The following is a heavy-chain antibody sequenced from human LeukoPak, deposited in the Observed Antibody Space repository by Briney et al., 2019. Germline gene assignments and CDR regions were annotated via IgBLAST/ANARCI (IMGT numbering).Heavy chain of an antibody. CDR3: ARHFTYYYDSSGYPRDSFDI. D-gene: IGHD3-22*01. CDR1: YGSISGYY. CDR2: TYYSGST. Sequence: SETLSLTCSVSYGSISGYYWSWIRQSPGKELVWIGYTYYSGSTNYNPSLKSRVTISADMSKNQVSLKLSSVTAADTALYYCARHFTYYYDSSGYPRDSFDIWGHGTMVTVSS. J-gene: IGHJ3*02. V-gene: IGHV4-59*08.